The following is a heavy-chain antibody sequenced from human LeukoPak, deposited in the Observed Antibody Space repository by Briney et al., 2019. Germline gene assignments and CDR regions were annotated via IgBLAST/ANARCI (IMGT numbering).Heavy chain of an antibody. CDR2: ILLNGTS. CDR1: GGSISTYY. CDR3: ARDSRMMMTFGAVGAGYYHYHGMDV. J-gene: IGHJ6*02. V-gene: IGHV4-4*08. Sequence: SETLSLTCTVSGGSISTYYWSWIRQPPGKGLEWIGYILLNGTSDYNASLKSRVTISLDTSKKQFSLKLNSVTVADTAVYYCARDSRMMMTFGAVGAGYYHYHGMDVWGQGTTVTVSS. D-gene: IGHD3-16*01.